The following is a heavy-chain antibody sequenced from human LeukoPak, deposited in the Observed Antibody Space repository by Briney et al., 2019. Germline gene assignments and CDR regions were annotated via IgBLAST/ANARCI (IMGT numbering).Heavy chain of an antibody. CDR3: ARRHGSYGAYYFDY. J-gene: IGHJ4*02. D-gene: IGHD1-26*01. CDR1: GSTFDDYG. V-gene: IGHV3-20*01. CDR2: INWNGGST. Sequence: GGSLRLSCAASGSTFDDYGMSWVRQAPGKGLEWVSGINWNGGSTGYADSVKGRFTISRDNAKNSLYLQMNSLRAEDTALYHCARRHGSYGAYYFDYWGQGTLVTVSS.